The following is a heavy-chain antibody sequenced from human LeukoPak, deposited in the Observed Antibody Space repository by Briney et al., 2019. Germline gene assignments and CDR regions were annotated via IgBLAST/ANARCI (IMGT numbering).Heavy chain of an antibody. J-gene: IGHJ4*02. CDR2: INPSGGST. CDR1: GYTFTSYY. CDR3: AREGPETRARWWGGGSDDVEASKPYDY. Sequence: ASVKVSCKASGYTFTSYYMHWVRQAPGQGLEWMGIINPSGGSTSYAQKFQGRVTITAEKSTNTAYMELSSLRSEDTAVYYCAREGPETRARWWGGGSDDVEASKPYDYWGQGTLVTVSS. V-gene: IGHV1-46*01. D-gene: IGHD2-15*01.